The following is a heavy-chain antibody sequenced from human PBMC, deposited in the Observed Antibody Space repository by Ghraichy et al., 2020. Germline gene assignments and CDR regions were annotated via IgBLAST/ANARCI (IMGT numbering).Heavy chain of an antibody. V-gene: IGHV4-34*08. D-gene: IGHD4/OR15-4a*01. J-gene: IGHJ5*01. CDR1: GATLSEYY. CDR3: ASITRAGAFDF. Sequence: SETLSLTCDVSGATLSEYYFTWIRQPPGKGLEWIGEIDHRGGTDYNPSLQSRVSISVDTSQNQLSLKLRSVTAADTSVYYCASITRAGAFDFWGHGSLVTVSS. CDR2: IDHRGGT.